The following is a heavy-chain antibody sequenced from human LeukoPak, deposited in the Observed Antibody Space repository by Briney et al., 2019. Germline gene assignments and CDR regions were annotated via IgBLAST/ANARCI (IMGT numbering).Heavy chain of an antibody. CDR2: ISGSGQII. V-gene: IGHV3-48*04. CDR1: GFTFSSYG. J-gene: IGHJ1*01. Sequence: GGSLRLSCAASGFTFSSYGMSWIRQSPGKGLEWVSHISGSGQIIYYADSMKGRFTISRDNAKNSLYLQMNSLRAEDTAVYYCARTRGPLLPEHWGQGTLVTVSS. D-gene: IGHD3-22*01. CDR3: ARTRGPLLPEH.